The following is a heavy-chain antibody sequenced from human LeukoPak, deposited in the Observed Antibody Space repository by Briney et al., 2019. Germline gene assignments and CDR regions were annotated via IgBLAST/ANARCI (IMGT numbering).Heavy chain of an antibody. CDR2: ISGSGGST. CDR3: AKDLNRPD. V-gene: IGHV3-23*01. CDR1: GFTFSSYA. J-gene: IGHJ4*02. D-gene: IGHD3-9*01. Sequence: GGSLRLSCAASGFTFSSYAMSWVRQAPGKGLEWVSGISGSGGSTYYADSVKGRFTISRGNSKNTLYLHMNSLRVEDTAVYYCAKDLNRPDWGQGTLVTVSS.